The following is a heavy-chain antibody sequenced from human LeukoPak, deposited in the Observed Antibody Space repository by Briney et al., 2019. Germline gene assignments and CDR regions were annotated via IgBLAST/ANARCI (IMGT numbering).Heavy chain of an antibody. Sequence: ASVKVSCKASGYTFTSYDINWVRQATGQGLEWMGWMNPNSGNTGYAQKFQGRVTMTRNTSISTAYMELSSLRSEDTAVYYCATTMVRGVTDAFDIWGQGTMVTVSS. D-gene: IGHD3-10*01. CDR3: ATTMVRGVTDAFDI. CDR1: GYTFTSYD. V-gene: IGHV1-8*01. CDR2: MNPNSGNT. J-gene: IGHJ3*02.